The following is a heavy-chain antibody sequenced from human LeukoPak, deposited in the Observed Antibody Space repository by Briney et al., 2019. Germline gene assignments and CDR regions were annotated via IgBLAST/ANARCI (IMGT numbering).Heavy chain of an antibody. CDR2: ISGSGGST. CDR1: GFTFSSYA. D-gene: IGHD3-22*01. CDR3: AKVHFYSSGYPDY. J-gene: IGHJ4*02. V-gene: IGHV3-23*01. Sequence: GGSLRLSCAASGFTFSSYAMSWVRQAPGKGLEWVSAISGSGGSTYYADSVKGRFTISRDSSKNTLYLQMNSLRAEDTAVYYCAKVHFYSSGYPDYWGQGTLVTVSS.